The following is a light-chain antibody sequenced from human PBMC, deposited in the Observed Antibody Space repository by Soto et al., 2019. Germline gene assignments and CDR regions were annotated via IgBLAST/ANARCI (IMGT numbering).Light chain of an antibody. Sequence: QSALTQPASVSGSPGQSITISCTGASSDGNYVSWYQQHPGKAPKLIISEVTSRPSGISYRFSGSKSDYTASLTISGLQAEDEADYYCSSSTAATTLDVGFGGGTKVTVL. CDR2: EVT. V-gene: IGLV2-14*01. CDR1: SSDGNY. J-gene: IGLJ2*01. CDR3: SSSTAATTLDVG.